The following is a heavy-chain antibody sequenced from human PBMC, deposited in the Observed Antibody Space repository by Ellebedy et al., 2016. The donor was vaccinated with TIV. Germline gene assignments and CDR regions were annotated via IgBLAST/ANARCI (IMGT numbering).Heavy chain of an antibody. CDR3: ARARGISRYFDWPTSPPYI. V-gene: IGHV4-34*01. J-gene: IGHJ3*02. D-gene: IGHD3-9*01. Sequence: MPSETLSLTCAVYGGSFSDYDWNWIRQPPGKGLEWIGEINRSESSNYNPSLKSRVTISVDTSNNQLSLNLSSVTAADTAVYYCARARGISRYFDWPTSPPYIWGQGTMVTVSS. CDR2: INRSESS. CDR1: GGSFSDYD.